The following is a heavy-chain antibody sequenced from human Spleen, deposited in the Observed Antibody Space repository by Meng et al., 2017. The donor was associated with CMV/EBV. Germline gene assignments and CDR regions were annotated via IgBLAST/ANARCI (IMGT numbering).Heavy chain of an antibody. V-gene: IGHV1-2*02. Sequence: YYINWLRQVPGQGLEWMGWINPRSGDTKYALKSQGRVALTGNTSIRTAYMELNRLKSDDTAIYYCARGGGVDCTSSTCYSYNYFDPWGQGTLVTVSS. CDR1: YY. CDR2: INPRSGDT. J-gene: IGHJ5*02. D-gene: IGHD2-2*01. CDR3: ARGGGVDCTSSTCYSYNYFDP.